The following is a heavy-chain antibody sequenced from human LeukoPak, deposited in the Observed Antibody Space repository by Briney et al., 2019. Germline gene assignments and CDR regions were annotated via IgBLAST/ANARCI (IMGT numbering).Heavy chain of an antibody. J-gene: IGHJ5*02. V-gene: IGHV1-69*05. D-gene: IGHD1-14*01. CDR3: ASQGISLDWFDP. CDR2: IIPNFGTA. CDR1: GGTFSSYA. Sequence: GASVKVPCKASGGTFSSYAISWVRQAPGQGLEWMGRIIPNFGTANYAQKFQGRVTITTDESTSTAYMELSSLRSEDTAVYYCASQGISLDWFDPWGQGTLVTVSS.